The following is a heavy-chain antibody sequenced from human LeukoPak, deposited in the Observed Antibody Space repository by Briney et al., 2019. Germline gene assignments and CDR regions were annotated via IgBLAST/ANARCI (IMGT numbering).Heavy chain of an antibody. CDR2: IFYSGST. J-gene: IGHJ3*02. CDR1: GGSISTSNYY. V-gene: IGHV4-39*07. D-gene: IGHD5-12*01. CDR3: AKSNGYSLVDI. Sequence: SETLSLTCTVSGGSISTSNYYWGWIRQPPGKGLEWIGNIFYSGSTYYSPSLKSRVTISLDTSRNQFSLKLNSVTAADTAVYYCAKSNGYSLVDIWGQGTMVTVSS.